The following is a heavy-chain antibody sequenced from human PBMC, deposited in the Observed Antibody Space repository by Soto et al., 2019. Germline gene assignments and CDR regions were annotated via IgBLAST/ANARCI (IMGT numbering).Heavy chain of an antibody. CDR2: ISSSSSYT. CDR3: ARDQGGYGELDAFDI. D-gene: IGHD5-12*01. J-gene: IGHJ3*02. CDR1: GFTFSDYY. Sequence: PGGSLRLSCAASGFTFSDYYMSWIRQAPGKGLEWVSYISSSSSYTNYADSVKGRFTISRDNAKNSLYLQMNSLRAEDTAVYYCARDQGGYGELDAFDIWGQGTMVTVSS. V-gene: IGHV3-11*05.